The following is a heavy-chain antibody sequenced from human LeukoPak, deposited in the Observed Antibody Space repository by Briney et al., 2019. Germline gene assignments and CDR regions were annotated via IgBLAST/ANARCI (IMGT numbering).Heavy chain of an antibody. D-gene: IGHD5-24*01. J-gene: IGHJ4*02. V-gene: IGHV3-7*01. Sequence: GGSLRLSCEASGFTFNTHWMSWVRQAPGKGLEWVAGMNPDGSRKHHLDSVKGRFTVSRDNTNNSLYLQLYSLGAEDTAVYYCARLLGMVTTYDYWGRGTLVTVSS. CDR1: GFTFNTHW. CDR2: MNPDGSRK. CDR3: ARLLGMVTTYDY.